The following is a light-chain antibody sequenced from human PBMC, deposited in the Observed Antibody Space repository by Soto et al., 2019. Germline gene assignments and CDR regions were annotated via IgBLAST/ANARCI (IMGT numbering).Light chain of an antibody. CDR2: EGG. J-gene: IGLJ1*01. CDR1: NKNVGFYNL. V-gene: IGLV2-23*01. CDR3: FSYSTSGTYV. Sequence: QSVLTQPSSLSGAPGPSITISCRGNNKNVGFYNLVSWYQQYPDKVPKLMIFEGGKRPAGVSNRFSGSKSGNTASLTISGLQAEDEADYYCFSYSTSGTYVFGTGTKVTVL.